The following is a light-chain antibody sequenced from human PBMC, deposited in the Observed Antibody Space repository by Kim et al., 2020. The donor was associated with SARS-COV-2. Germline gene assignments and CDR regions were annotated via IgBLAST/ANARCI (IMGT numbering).Light chain of an antibody. CDR3: MQGTHWPWT. Sequence: DVVMTQSPLSLPVTLGQPASISCRSSQSLVYIDGHTYLNWFQQRPGQSPRRLIYKVSNRDSEVPDRFSGSGSGTDFTLKISRVEADDVGVYYCMQGTHWPWTFGQGTKVDIK. CDR1: QSLVYIDGHTY. J-gene: IGKJ1*01. V-gene: IGKV2-30*01. CDR2: KVS.